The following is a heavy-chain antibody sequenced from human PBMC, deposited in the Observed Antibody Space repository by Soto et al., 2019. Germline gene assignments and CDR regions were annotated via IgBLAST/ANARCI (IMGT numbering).Heavy chain of an antibody. J-gene: IGHJ4*02. Sequence: SVKVSCKASGGTFSSYSINWVRQAPGQGLEWMGEIIPIFGTANYAQKFQGRVTITADESTSTAYMELSSLRSGDTAVYYCARDGGRHSGGIDYWGQGTLVTVSS. D-gene: IGHD1-26*01. CDR3: ARDGGRHSGGIDY. V-gene: IGHV1-69*13. CDR1: GGTFSSYS. CDR2: IIPIFGTA.